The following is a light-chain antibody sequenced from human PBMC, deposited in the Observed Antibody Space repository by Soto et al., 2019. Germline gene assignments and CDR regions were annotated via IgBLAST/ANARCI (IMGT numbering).Light chain of an antibody. Sequence: DIQMTQSPSSLSASVGGRVTITCQASQDISNYLSWYQYKPGKAPKLLIYDASNLEKGVPSRFSGSGSGTHFTLTISSLQPEDIATYYCQQYDTLPRTFGQGTRVEIK. V-gene: IGKV1-33*01. CDR1: QDISNY. CDR2: DAS. J-gene: IGKJ1*01. CDR3: QQYDTLPRT.